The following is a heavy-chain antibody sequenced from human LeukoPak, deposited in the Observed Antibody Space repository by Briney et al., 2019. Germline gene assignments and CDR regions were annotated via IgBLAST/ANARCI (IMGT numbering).Heavy chain of an antibody. J-gene: IGHJ4*02. Sequence: GGSLRLSCAASGFTFSSYGMHWVRQAPGKGLEWVAVISYDGSNKYYADSVKGRFTISRDNSKNTLYLQMNSLRAEDTAVYYCAKDSASYGSVSDDYWGQGTLVTVSS. CDR3: AKDSASYGSVSDDY. D-gene: IGHD5-18*01. CDR1: GFTFSSYG. V-gene: IGHV3-30*18. CDR2: ISYDGSNK.